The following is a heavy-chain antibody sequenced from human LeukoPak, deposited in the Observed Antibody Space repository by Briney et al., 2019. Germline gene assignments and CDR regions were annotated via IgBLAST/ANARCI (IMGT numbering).Heavy chain of an antibody. Sequence: SETLSLTCAVYGGSFSGYYWAWIRQPPGRGLEWIGSLYYSGRRTYYNPSLKSRATVSEDTSKNQFSLKLRSVTAADTAVYYCAAQGGGFWSYFDDWGQGTLVTASS. CDR2: LYYSGRRT. V-gene: IGHV4-39*01. J-gene: IGHJ4*02. CDR1: GGSFSGYY. D-gene: IGHD3-3*01. CDR3: AAQGGGFWSYFDD.